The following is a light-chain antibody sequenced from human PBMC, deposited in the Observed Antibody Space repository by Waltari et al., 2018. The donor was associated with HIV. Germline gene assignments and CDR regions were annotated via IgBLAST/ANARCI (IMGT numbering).Light chain of an antibody. V-gene: IGLV7-43*01. Sequence: QTVVTQEPSLTVSPGGTVTLTCASSHGAVTSVYSPNWFQQKPGQAPRALIYGTTNKHSWTPARFSGSLLGGKAALTLSGVQPEDEAEYYCLLYYGGAWVFGGGTKLTVL. CDR2: GTT. CDR1: HGAVTSVYS. J-gene: IGLJ3*02. CDR3: LLYYGGAWV.